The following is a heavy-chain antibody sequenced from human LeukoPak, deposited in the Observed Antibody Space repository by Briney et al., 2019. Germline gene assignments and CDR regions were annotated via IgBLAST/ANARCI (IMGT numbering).Heavy chain of an antibody. V-gene: IGHV4-39*01. Sequence: SETLSLTCTVSGGSISSSSYYWGWIRQPPGKGLEWIGSIYYSGSTYYNPSLKSRVTISVDTSKNQFSLKLSSVTAADTAVYYCARHERGGSYDLFDYWGQGTRVTVSS. D-gene: IGHD5-18*01. J-gene: IGHJ4*02. CDR3: ARHERGGSYDLFDY. CDR1: GGSISSSSYY. CDR2: IYYSGST.